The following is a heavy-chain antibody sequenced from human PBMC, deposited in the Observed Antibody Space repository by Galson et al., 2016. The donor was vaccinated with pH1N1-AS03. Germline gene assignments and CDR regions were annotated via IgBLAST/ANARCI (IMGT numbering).Heavy chain of an antibody. CDR1: RGSISSSTW. V-gene: IGHV4-4*02. CDR2: IYHSGGT. CDR3: VVDWGPSGFAL. Sequence: SETLSLTCVVSRGSISSSTWWSWVRQSPRKGLEWIGEIYHSGGTNYNPSLKSQVAISEDTSKKQFSVKLTSVTAADTAVYYCVVDWGPSGFALWGQGTLVTVSS. J-gene: IGHJ5*02. D-gene: IGHD3-9*01.